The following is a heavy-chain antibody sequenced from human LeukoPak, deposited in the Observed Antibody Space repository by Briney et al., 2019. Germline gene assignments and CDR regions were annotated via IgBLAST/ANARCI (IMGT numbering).Heavy chain of an antibody. CDR1: GFTFSSYA. D-gene: IGHD2-15*01. CDR3: AKDGYCSGGSCYSGTNYYYGMDV. V-gene: IGHV3-23*01. J-gene: IGHJ6*02. CDR2: ISGSGDNT. Sequence: GGSLRLSCAASGFTFSSYAMSWVRQAPGKGLEWVSGISGSGDNTYYADSVKGRFTISRDNSKNTLYVQVNSLGTEDTVAYYCAKDGYCSGGSCYSGTNYYYGMDVWGQGTTVTVSS.